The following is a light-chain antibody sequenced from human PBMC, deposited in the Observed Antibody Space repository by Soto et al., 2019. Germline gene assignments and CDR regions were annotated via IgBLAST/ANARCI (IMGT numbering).Light chain of an antibody. Sequence: QSALTQPASVSGSPGQSITISCTGTSSDVGGYNYVSWYQQHPGKAPKRMIYDVSNRPSGVSNRFSGSKSGNTASLTISGLQAEDEADYYCSSYTSSSTRVVFGGGTQLTVL. CDR1: SSDVGGYNY. CDR2: DVS. V-gene: IGLV2-14*01. CDR3: SSYTSSSTRVV. J-gene: IGLJ2*01.